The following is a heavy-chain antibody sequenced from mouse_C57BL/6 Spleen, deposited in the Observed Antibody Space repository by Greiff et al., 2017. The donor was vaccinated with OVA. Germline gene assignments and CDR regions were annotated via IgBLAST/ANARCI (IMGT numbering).Heavy chain of an antibody. Sequence: QVQLQQSGPELVKPGASVKISCKASGYAFSSSWMNWVKQRPGKGLEWIGRIYPGDGDTNYNGKFKGKATLTADKSSSTAYMQLSSLTSEDSAVYVGARGGGYYVVGYWGQGTTLTVSS. CDR1: GYAFSSSW. CDR3: ARGGGYYVVGY. V-gene: IGHV1-82*01. D-gene: IGHD2-3*01. J-gene: IGHJ2*01. CDR2: IYPGDGDT.